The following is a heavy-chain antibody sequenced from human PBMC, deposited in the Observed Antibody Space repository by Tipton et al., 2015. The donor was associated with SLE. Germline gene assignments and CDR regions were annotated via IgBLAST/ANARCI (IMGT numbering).Heavy chain of an antibody. V-gene: IGHV5-51*01. CDR2: IYPGDSDT. CDR1: GYSFTSFW. Sequence: VQLVQSGAEVKKPGESLKISCKGSGYSFTSFWIGWVRQMPGKGLEWMGIIYPGDSDTTYSASFQGQVTTSVDKSISTAYLQWSSLKASDTAMYYCARLPFNWDSPDYWGQGTLVTVSS. J-gene: IGHJ4*02. D-gene: IGHD1-7*01. CDR3: ARLPFNWDSPDY.